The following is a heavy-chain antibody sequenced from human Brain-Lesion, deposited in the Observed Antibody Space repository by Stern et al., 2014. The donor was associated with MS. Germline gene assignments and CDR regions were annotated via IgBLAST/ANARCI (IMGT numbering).Heavy chain of an antibody. D-gene: IGHD2/OR15-2a*01. V-gene: IGHV3-53*01. Sequence: VQLVQSGGGLIQPGGSLRLSCAASGFSFSRNYMSWVRQAPGKGLEWVSSIYSVGSTHYADSVQGRFAISRDNSKNTLFLQMNSLRVEDTAVYYCARLVNSATHFDYWGQGTLVTVSS. CDR1: GFSFSRNY. CDR3: ARLVNSATHFDY. CDR2: IYSVGST. J-gene: IGHJ4*02.